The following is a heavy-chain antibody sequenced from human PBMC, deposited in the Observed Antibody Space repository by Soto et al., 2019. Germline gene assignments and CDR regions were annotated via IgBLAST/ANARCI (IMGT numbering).Heavy chain of an antibody. CDR2: ISYDGSNK. CDR3: AKPFYGGNYYYYGMDV. J-gene: IGHJ6*02. V-gene: IGHV3-30*18. D-gene: IGHD4-17*01. CDR1: GFTFSSYG. Sequence: GESLKISCAASGFTFSSYGMHWVRQAPGKGLEWVAVISYDGSNKYYADSVKGRFTISRDNSKNTLYLQMNSLRAEDTAVYYCAKPFYGGNYYYYGMDVWGQGTTVTVSS.